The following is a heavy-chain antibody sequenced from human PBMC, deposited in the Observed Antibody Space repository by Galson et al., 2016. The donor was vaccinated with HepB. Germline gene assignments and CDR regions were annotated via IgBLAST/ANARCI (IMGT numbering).Heavy chain of an antibody. J-gene: IGHJ6*04. V-gene: IGHV3-23*01. CDR2: ISRSGDSR. CDR1: GFTFNNYG. CDR3: VQGSTAPAV. D-gene: IGHD1-26*01. Sequence: SLRLSCAASGFTFNNYGMTWVRQAPGKGLEVVASISRSGDSRDYPDSVKGRFTISRDNAKNTLTLQMNSLTADDTAIYYCVQGSTAPAVWGKGTTVTVSS.